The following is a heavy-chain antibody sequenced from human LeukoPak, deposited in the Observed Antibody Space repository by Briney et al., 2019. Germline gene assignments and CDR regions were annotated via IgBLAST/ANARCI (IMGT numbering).Heavy chain of an antibody. V-gene: IGHV3-23*01. CDR1: EFTLSTYA. Sequence: GGSLRLSCAASEFTLSTYAINWVRQAPGKWLEWVSTISDRWKNYADSVKGGFTIYRDDYQNTLFLQMNSLRVEDTAIYYCARDCDYGNTSGMRCYWGQGTLVTVSS. J-gene: IGHJ4*02. CDR2: ISDRWK. CDR3: ARDCDYGNTSGMRCY. D-gene: IGHD4-17*01.